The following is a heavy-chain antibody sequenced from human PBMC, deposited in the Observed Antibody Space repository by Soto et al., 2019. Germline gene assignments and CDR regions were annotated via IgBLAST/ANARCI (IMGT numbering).Heavy chain of an antibody. CDR2: TSSSGSTT. Sequence: EVQLVESGGGLVQPGGSLRLSCAASGFTFSSSEMSWVRQAPGKGLEWVSYTSSSGSTTHYADSVKGRFTISRDNAKHSPYLQMNSLRVADTAVYYCARWEVVTGLDYWGQGTLVTVSS. V-gene: IGHV3-48*03. CDR1: GFTFSSSE. CDR3: ARWEVVTGLDY. D-gene: IGHD3-22*01. J-gene: IGHJ4*02.